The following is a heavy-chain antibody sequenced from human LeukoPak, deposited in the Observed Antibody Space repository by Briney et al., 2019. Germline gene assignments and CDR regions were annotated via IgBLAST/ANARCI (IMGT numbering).Heavy chain of an antibody. CDR2: INPNSGST. Sequence: ASVNVSCTASGYTFTGYYMHWVRQAPGQGLEWMGWINPNSGSTNYAQKFQGRVTMTRDTSNSTAYMELSRLRSDDTAGYYCARDPNYYDSSGYYLPQNYYFDYWGQGTLVTVSS. V-gene: IGHV1-2*02. D-gene: IGHD3-22*01. CDR3: ARDPNYYDSSGYYLPQNYYFDY. CDR1: GYTFTGYY. J-gene: IGHJ4*02.